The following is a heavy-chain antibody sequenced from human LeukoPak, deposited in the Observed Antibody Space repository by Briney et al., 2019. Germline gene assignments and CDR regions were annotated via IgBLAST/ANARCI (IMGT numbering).Heavy chain of an antibody. CDR2: IYYSGTT. CDR1: GGSFSGYY. J-gene: IGHJ5*02. Sequence: SETLSLTCAVYGGSFSGYYWSWIRQPPGKGLEWIGSIYYSGTTHYSPSLESRVTISVDTSKNQFSLKLASVTAADTAIYYCAKGAGGFSYYNWFDPWGQGTLVTVSS. CDR3: AKGAGGFSYYNWFDP. D-gene: IGHD5-18*01. V-gene: IGHV4-34*01.